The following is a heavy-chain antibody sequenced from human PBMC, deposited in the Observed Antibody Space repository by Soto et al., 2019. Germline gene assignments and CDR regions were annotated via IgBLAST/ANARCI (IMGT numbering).Heavy chain of an antibody. CDR3: ARPSGYCSGGSCFPFDH. Sequence: EVQVVESGGGLVQPGGSLRLSCAASGFTFTNYWMSWVRQAPGKGLEWVANIKQDGSEKYYVGSVQGRFTISRDNAKNSLYLQMNSLRADDTAVYFCARPSGYCSGGSCFPFDHWGQGTLVTVSS. D-gene: IGHD2-15*01. CDR1: GFTFTNYW. J-gene: IGHJ4*02. V-gene: IGHV3-7*01. CDR2: IKQDGSEK.